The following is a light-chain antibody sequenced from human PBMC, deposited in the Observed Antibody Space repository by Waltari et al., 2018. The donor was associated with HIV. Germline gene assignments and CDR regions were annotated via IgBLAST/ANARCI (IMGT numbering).Light chain of an antibody. CDR1: RSNIGTNT. CDR3: AAWDDRLDGQGV. V-gene: IGLV1-44*01. J-gene: IGLJ3*02. CDR2: NDK. Sequence: QSVLTQSPSASGTPGQRVTISCSGTRSNIGTNTVNWYQISPGTAPKLLIYNDKQRPSGVPDRFSGSRSGTSASLAISGLQSEDEADYYCAAWDDRLDGQGVFGGGTTLTVL.